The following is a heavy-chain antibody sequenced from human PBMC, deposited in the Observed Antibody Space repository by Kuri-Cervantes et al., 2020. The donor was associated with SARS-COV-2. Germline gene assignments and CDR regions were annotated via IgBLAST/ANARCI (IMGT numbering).Heavy chain of an antibody. D-gene: IGHD6-13*01. Sequence: ESLKISCTVSGYSISSGYYWGWIRQPPGKGLEWIGSIYHSVSTYYNPSLKSRVTISVDTSKNQFSLKLSSVTAADTAVYYCAREDSSSWLYSYDYWGQGTLVTVSS. CDR2: IYHSVST. CDR3: AREDSSSWLYSYDY. V-gene: IGHV4-38-2*02. CDR1: GYSISSGYY. J-gene: IGHJ4*02.